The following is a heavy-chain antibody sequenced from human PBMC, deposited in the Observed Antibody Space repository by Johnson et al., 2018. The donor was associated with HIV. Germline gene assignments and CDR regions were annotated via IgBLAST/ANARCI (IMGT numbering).Heavy chain of an antibody. D-gene: IGHD6-6*01. V-gene: IGHV3-74*02. Sequence: VQLVESGGALVQPGGSLRLSCEVSGFTISTFWMHWVRQVPGKGLMWVSRISGDGSSSSYADSVKGRFTISRDNDKNTLYLQLNSLRVEDTAIYYCARAQLLADDAFNNWGQGTMVTVSS. J-gene: IGHJ3*02. CDR1: GFTISTFW. CDR2: ISGDGSSS. CDR3: ARAQLLADDAFNN.